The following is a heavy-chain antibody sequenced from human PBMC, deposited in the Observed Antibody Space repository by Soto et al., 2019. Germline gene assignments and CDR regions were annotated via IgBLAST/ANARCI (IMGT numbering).Heavy chain of an antibody. CDR1: GYPFRGYG. D-gene: IGHD1-26*01. CDR2: ISSDETIV. V-gene: IGHV3-48*02. J-gene: IGHJ4*02. Sequence: PGGSMRLSCEGVGYPFRGYGRIWVRQAPGKGLECVSYISSDETIVNYADSVKGRFTISRDSAKNSLFLQMNSLRDEDTAVYYCVRGGGVGTTWGYYWGQGAQVTVSS. CDR3: VRGGGVGTTWGYY.